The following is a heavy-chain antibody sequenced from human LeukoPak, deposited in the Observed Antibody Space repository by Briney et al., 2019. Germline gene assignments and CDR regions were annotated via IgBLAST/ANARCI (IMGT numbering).Heavy chain of an antibody. Sequence: PGGSLRLSCAASGFSVSSNYMSWVRQAPGKGLEWVSVIYSGGSTYYADSVKGRFTISSDNSKNTLYLQMNSLRAEDTAVYYCARAQWLADDAFDIWGQGTMVTVSS. CDR1: GFSVSSNY. J-gene: IGHJ3*02. CDR2: IYSGGST. V-gene: IGHV3-53*05. CDR3: ARAQWLADDAFDI. D-gene: IGHD6-19*01.